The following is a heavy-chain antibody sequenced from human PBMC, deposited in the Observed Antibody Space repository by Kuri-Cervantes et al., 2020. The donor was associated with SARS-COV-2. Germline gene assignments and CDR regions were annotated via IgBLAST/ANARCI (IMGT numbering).Heavy chain of an antibody. J-gene: IGHJ6*04. CDR1: GFTFSSYA. V-gene: IGHV3-30-3*01. CDR2: ISYDGSNK. Sequence: GESLKISCAASGFTFSSYAMHWVRQAPSKGLEWVAVISYDGSNKYYADSVKGRFTISRDNSKNTLYLQMNSLRAEDTAVYYCAVEALDVWGKGTTVTVSS. CDR3: AVEALDV.